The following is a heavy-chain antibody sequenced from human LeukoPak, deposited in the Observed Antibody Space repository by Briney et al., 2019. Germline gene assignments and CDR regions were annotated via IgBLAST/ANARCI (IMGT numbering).Heavy chain of an antibody. Sequence: SQTLSLTCIVSGGSINSGSYFWSWVRQPAGKGLEWIGSIYYSGSTYYNPSLKSRVTISVDTSKNQFSLKLSSVTAADTAVYYCARFAPFWSGYYVYWGQGTLVTVSS. CDR1: GGSINSGSYF. D-gene: IGHD3-3*01. V-gene: IGHV4-30-2*03. CDR2: IYYSGST. J-gene: IGHJ4*02. CDR3: ARFAPFWSGYYVY.